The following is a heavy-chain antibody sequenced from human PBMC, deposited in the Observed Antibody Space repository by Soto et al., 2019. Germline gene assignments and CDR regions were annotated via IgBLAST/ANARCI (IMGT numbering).Heavy chain of an antibody. CDR2: MNPGSGKT. V-gene: IGHV1-8*02. CDR3: ARMASSGTLNWFDP. J-gene: IGHJ5*02. CDR1: GYTFINYD. Sequence: ASVKISCKASGYTFINYDISWVRQATGQGLEWMGWMNPGSGKTGYANKFQGRVTMTRDASTSTAHLELSSLTSEDTAVYYCARMASSGTLNWFDPWGQGTLVTVSS.